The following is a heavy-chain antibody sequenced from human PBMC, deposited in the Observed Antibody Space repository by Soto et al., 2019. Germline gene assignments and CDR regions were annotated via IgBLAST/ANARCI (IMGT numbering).Heavy chain of an antibody. D-gene: IGHD3-10*01. CDR2: IIPIFGTA. CDR1: GGTFSSYS. Sequence: SVKVSCKASGGTFSSYSISWVRQAPGQGLEWMGGIIPIFGTANYAQKFQGRVTITADESTSTAYMELSSLRSEDTAVYYCASELNYYGSGSYIPPFDYWGQGTLVTVSS. J-gene: IGHJ4*02. V-gene: IGHV1-69*13. CDR3: ASELNYYGSGSYIPPFDY.